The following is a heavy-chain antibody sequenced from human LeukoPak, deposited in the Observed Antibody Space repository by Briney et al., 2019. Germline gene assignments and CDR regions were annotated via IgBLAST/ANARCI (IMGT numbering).Heavy chain of an antibody. CDR3: ARHIRPRIAAAGTGWYYGMDV. CDR2: IYPGDSDT. CDR1: GYSFTSYW. J-gene: IGHJ6*02. V-gene: IGHV5-51*01. Sequence: KGGESLKISCKGSGYSFTSYWIGWVRQMPGKGLEWMGIIYPGDSDTRYSPSFQGQVTISADKSISTAYLQWSSLKASDTAMYYCARHIRPRIAAAGTGWYYGMDVWGQGTTVTVSS. D-gene: IGHD6-13*01.